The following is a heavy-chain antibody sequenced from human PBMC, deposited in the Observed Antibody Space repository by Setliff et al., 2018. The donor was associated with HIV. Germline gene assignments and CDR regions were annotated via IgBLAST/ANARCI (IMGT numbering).Heavy chain of an antibody. CDR1: GGSISGYY. J-gene: IGHJ4*02. CDR3: ARAPTGELDF. V-gene: IGHV4-59*08. D-gene: IGHD7-27*01. Sequence: SETLSLTCTVSGGSISGYYWSWIRQPPGKGLEWIGYIYYSGSTNYNPPLKSRVTISVDTSNDRFSLRLSSVTAADTAVYYCARAPTGELDFWGQGTQVTVSS. CDR2: IYYSGST.